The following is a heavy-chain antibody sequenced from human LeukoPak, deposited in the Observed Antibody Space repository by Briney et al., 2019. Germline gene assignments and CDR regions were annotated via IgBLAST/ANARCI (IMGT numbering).Heavy chain of an antibody. Sequence: GGSLRLSCAASGFTFSRYSMNWVRQAPGKGLEWVSYISGSSSTIYYADSVKGRFTISRDNAKNSLYLQINSLRDEGTAVYYCARGAGRGGYYFDYWGQGTLVSVSS. J-gene: IGHJ4*02. V-gene: IGHV3-48*02. D-gene: IGHD6-13*01. CDR3: ARGAGRGGYYFDY. CDR2: ISGSSSTI. CDR1: GFTFSRYS.